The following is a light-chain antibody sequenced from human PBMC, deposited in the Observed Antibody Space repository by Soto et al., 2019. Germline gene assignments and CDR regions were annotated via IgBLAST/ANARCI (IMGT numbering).Light chain of an antibody. CDR3: QQSFSVRSWT. CDR1: QGIITW. J-gene: IGKJ1*01. CDR2: GAT. V-gene: IGKV1-12*01. Sequence: DIQMTQSPSILSASVGDRVTITCRASQGIITWLAWYQQKPGKAPMLLIYGATNLQSGVPSRFSGSGSRTDFTLTISSLQPEDFATYFCQQSFSVRSWTFGQGTKVDI.